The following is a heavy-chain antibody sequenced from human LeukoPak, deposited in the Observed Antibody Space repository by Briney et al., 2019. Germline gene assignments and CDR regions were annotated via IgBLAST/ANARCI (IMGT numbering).Heavy chain of an antibody. V-gene: IGHV3-7*01. J-gene: IGHJ4*02. CDR2: IKHDGSNK. CDR3: ARDRGGYGDCHDY. CDR1: GFTFSSYW. Sequence: PGGSLRLSCAASGFTFSSYWMSWVRQAPGKGLEWVANIKHDGSNKYYVDSVKGRFTISRDNAKNSLYLQMNSLRAEDTAVYYCARDRGGYGDCHDYWGQGTLVTVSS. D-gene: IGHD4-17*01.